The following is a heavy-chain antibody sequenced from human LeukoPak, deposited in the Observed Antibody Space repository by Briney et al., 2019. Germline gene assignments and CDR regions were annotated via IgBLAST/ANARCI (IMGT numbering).Heavy chain of an antibody. Sequence: AGSLRLSCAASGFTFSSYWMHWVRQAPGKGLVWVSRINSDGSSTSYADSVKGRFTISRDNAKNTLYLQMNSLRAEDTAVYYCARGGSVATIDYWGQGTLVTVSS. CDR1: GFTFSSYW. V-gene: IGHV3-74*01. CDR2: INSDGSST. D-gene: IGHD5-12*01. J-gene: IGHJ4*02. CDR3: ARGGSVATIDY.